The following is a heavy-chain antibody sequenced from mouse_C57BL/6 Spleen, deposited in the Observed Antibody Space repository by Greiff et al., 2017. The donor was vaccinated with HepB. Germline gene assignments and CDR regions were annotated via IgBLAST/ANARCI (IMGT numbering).Heavy chain of an antibody. Sequence: VQLVESGPGLVQPSQSLSITCTVSGFSLTSYGVHWVRQSPGKGLEWLGVIWSGGSTDYNAAFISRLSISKDNSKSQVFFKMNSLQADDTAIYYCAGGTPWYFDVWGTGTTVTVSS. CDR1: GFSLTSYG. V-gene: IGHV2-2*01. D-gene: IGHD2-14*01. CDR2: IWSGGST. J-gene: IGHJ1*03. CDR3: AGGTPWYFDV.